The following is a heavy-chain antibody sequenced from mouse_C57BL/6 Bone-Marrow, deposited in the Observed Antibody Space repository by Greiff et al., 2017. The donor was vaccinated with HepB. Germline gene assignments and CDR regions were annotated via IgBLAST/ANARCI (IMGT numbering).Heavy chain of an antibody. CDR3: ARNYYGSPYYFDY. CDR1: GFSLTSYA. V-gene: IGHV2-9-1*01. CDR2: IWTGGGT. D-gene: IGHD1-1*01. Sequence: QVQLQQSGPGLVAPSQSLSITCTVSGFSLTSYAISWVRQPPGKGLEWLGVIWTGGGTNYNSALKSRLSISKDNSKSQVFLKMNSLQTDDTARYYCARNYYGSPYYFDYWGQGTTLTVSS. J-gene: IGHJ2*01.